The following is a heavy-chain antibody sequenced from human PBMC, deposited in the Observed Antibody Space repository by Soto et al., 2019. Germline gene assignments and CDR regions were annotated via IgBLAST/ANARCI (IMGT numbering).Heavy chain of an antibody. CDR2: ISAYNGNT. CDR1: GYTFTSYG. V-gene: IGHV1-18*01. D-gene: IGHD4-17*01. Sequence: ASVKTACKASGYTFTSYGMGWVRQAPGQGLEWMGWISAYNGNTNYAQKLQGRVTMTTDTSTSTAYMELRSLRSDDTAVYYCAREGSYGDYIQHWGQGTLVTVSS. J-gene: IGHJ1*01. CDR3: AREGSYGDYIQH.